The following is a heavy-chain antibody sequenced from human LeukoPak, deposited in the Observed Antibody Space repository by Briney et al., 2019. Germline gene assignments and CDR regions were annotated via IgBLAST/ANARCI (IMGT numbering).Heavy chain of an antibody. CDR2: IYYSGST. Sequence: SETLSLTCTVSGGSISYSSYYWGWIRQPPGKGLEWIGSIYYSGSTYYNPSLKSRVTISVDTSKNQFSLKLSSVTAADTAVYYCARVGVTINYWGQGTLVTVSS. CDR1: GGSISYSSYY. V-gene: IGHV4-39*07. CDR3: ARVGVTINY. D-gene: IGHD3-10*01. J-gene: IGHJ4*02.